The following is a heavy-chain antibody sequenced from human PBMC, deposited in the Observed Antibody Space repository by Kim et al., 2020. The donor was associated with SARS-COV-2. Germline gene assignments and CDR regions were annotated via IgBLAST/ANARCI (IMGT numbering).Heavy chain of an antibody. Sequence: GSLRLSCAASGFTFSNAWMSWVRQAPGKGLEWVGRIKSKTDGGTTDYAAPVKGRFTISRDDSKNTLYLQMNSLKTEDTAVYYCTWGAVAAQYYYYGMDVWGQGTTVTVSS. CDR1: GFTFSNAW. D-gene: IGHD2-15*01. V-gene: IGHV3-15*01. CDR3: TWGAVAAQYYYYGMDV. J-gene: IGHJ6*02. CDR2: IKSKTDGGTT.